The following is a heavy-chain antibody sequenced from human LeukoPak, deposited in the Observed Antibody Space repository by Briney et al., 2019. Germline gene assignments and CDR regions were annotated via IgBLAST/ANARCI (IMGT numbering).Heavy chain of an antibody. CDR3: VRPRDGSGSPPDI. CDR1: GLTFRTYS. V-gene: IGHV3-48*02. J-gene: IGHJ3*02. CDR2: ISSSSSAI. D-gene: IGHD1-26*01. Sequence: PAEPLTLSCPPSGLTFRTYSMLWVGQAPPTGREWVSYISSSSSAIYYADSVKGRFTISRDNAKTSLYLQMNSLRDEDTAVYYCVRPRDGSGSPPDIWGQGTMVTVSS.